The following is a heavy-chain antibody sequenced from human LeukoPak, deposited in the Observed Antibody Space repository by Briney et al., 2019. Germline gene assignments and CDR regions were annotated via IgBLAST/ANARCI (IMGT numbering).Heavy chain of an antibody. V-gene: IGHV4-59*10. CDR2: IYTSGST. D-gene: IGHD4-23*01. J-gene: IGHJ4*02. CDR1: GGSFSGYY. Sequence: PSETLSLTCAVYGGSFSGYYWNWIRQPAGKGLEWIGRIYTSGSTTHNPSLKSRVTISLDTSKNHFSLKLTSVTAADTAVYYCARARVVEPFDYWGQGTLVTVSS. CDR3: ARARVVEPFDY.